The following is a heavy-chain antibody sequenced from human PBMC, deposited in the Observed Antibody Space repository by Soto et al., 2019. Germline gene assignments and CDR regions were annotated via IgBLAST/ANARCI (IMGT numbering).Heavy chain of an antibody. D-gene: IGHD2-15*01. CDR3: ARDSLVAAPFHSYYGMDV. J-gene: IGHJ6*02. Sequence: QVQLQESGPGLVKPSETLSLTCTVSVGSISSYYWSWIRQHPGKGLEWIGYIYYSGSTNYNPSLKRRITISVDTSKKQLSRKMSYVTAADRAVYYCARDSLVAAPFHSYYGMDVWGQGTTVTVSS. CDR2: IYYSGST. V-gene: IGHV4-59*01. CDR1: VGSISSYY.